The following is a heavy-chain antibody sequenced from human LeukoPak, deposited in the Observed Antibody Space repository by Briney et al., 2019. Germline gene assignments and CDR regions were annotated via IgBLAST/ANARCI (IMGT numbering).Heavy chain of an antibody. V-gene: IGHV3-64*01. CDR1: GFTFSSYA. CDR2: ISSNGGST. CDR3: ARGGAQRSSWYSDY. J-gene: IGHJ4*02. D-gene: IGHD6-13*01. Sequence: GGSLRLSCAAPGFTFSSYAMHWVRQAPGKGLEYVSAISSNGGSTYYANSVKGRFTISRDNSKNTLYLQMGSLRAEDMAVYYCARGGAQRSSWYSDYWGQGTLVTASS.